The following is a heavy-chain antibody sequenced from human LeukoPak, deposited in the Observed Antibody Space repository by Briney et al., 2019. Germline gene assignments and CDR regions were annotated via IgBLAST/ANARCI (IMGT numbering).Heavy chain of an antibody. CDR1: SDSISSSSYY. CDR3: AGHDIVLMVYAIAH. J-gene: IGHJ4*02. V-gene: IGHV4-39*07. Sequence: SETLSLTCTVSSDSISSSSYYWVWLRQPPGKGLEWIATIHYTGSTYYNPSLKSRVTISVDTSKNQFSLKLSSVTAADTAVYYCAGHDIVLMVYAIAHWGQGTLVTVSS. D-gene: IGHD2-8*01. CDR2: IHYTGST.